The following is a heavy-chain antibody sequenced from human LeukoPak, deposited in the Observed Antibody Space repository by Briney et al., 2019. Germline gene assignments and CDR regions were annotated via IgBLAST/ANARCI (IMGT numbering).Heavy chain of an antibody. Sequence: ASVKVSCKASGDRFTKYYIHWVRQAPGQGLEWMGIINPSDGSTTYTQKFQGRVTMTTDTSTSTVNMEPSSLRSEDTAVYYCARGVDYYDGSGYPFLWGQGTLVTVSS. CDR2: INPSDGST. V-gene: IGHV1-46*01. CDR1: GDRFTKYY. D-gene: IGHD3-22*01. CDR3: ARGVDYYDGSGYPFL. J-gene: IGHJ4*02.